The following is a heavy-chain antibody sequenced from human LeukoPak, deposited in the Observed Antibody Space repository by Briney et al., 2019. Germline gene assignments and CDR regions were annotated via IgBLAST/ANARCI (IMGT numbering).Heavy chain of an antibody. CDR2: IIPILGIA. CDR3: ARSTYYYDSSGYYPY. V-gene: IGHV1-69*04. CDR1: GGTFSSYA. J-gene: IGHJ4*02. D-gene: IGHD3-22*01. Sequence: SVKVSFKASGGTFSSYAISWVRQAPGQGLEWMGRIIPILGIANYAQKFQGRVTITADKSTSTAYMELSSLRSEDTAVYYCARSTYYYDSSGYYPYWGQGTLVTVSS.